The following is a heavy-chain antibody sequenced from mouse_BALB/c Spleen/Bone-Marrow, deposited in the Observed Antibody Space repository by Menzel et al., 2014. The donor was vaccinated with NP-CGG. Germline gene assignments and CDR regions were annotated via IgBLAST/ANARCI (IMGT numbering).Heavy chain of an antibody. CDR2: INPSTGYT. J-gene: IGHJ2*02. CDR1: GYTFTSYW. Sequence: QVQLQQSGAELAKPGASVKMSCKASGYTFTSYWMHWVKQRPGQGLEWIGYINPSTGYTEYNQKFKDKATLTADRTSSTAYMHLSSLTSEESAVYYCPRSRPGTYFNYCGQGASLTVSS. V-gene: IGHV1-7*01. CDR3: PRSRPGTYFNY. D-gene: IGHD4-1*01.